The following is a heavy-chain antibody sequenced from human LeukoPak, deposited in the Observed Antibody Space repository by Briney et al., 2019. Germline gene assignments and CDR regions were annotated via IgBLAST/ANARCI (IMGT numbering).Heavy chain of an antibody. CDR1: GFTFSSYA. CDR3: AKDLIAVAGTPWDAFDI. J-gene: IGHJ3*02. CDR2: ISGSGGST. D-gene: IGHD6-19*01. Sequence: GGSLRLSCAASGFTFSSYAMSWVRQAPGKGLEWVSAISGSGGSTYYADSVKGRFTISRDNSKNTPYLQMNSLRAEDTAVYYCAKDLIAVAGTPWDAFDIWGQGTMVTVSS. V-gene: IGHV3-23*01.